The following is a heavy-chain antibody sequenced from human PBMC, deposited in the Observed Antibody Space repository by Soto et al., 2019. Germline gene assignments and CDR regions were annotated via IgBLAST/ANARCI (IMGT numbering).Heavy chain of an antibody. D-gene: IGHD2-15*01. CDR2: INTDNGNT. V-gene: IGHV1-3*04. CDR1: GYTFTRYS. Sequence: ASVKVSCKASGYTFTRYSIHWGRQAPGQRLEWMGWINTDNGNTGYSQKFKGRVTITRDTSASTAYVELSSLRSEDTAVYYCAREKVERYYYYYGMDVWGQGTTVTVSS. J-gene: IGHJ6*02. CDR3: AREKVERYYYYYGMDV.